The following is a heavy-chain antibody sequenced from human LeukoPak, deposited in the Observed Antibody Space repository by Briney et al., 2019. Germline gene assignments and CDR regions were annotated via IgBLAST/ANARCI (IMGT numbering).Heavy chain of an antibody. V-gene: IGHV4-30-4*01. Sequence: SETLSLTCTVSGGSISSGDCYWSWIRQPPGKGLGWIGYMYYSGSTYYNPSLTSRADISVETSKNQFSLKLSSVTAADTAMYYCARPYYYDSRIDPWGQGTLVTVSS. J-gene: IGHJ5*02. CDR2: MYYSGST. CDR3: ARPYYYDSRIDP. D-gene: IGHD3-22*01. CDR1: GGSISSGDCY.